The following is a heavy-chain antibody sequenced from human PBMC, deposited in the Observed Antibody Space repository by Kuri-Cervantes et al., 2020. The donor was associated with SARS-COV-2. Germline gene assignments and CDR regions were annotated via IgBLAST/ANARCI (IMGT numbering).Heavy chain of an antibody. CDR2: ISSSSSTI. D-gene: IGHD2-15*01. Sequence: GESLKISCAASGFTFSDYYMSWVRQAPGKGLEWVSYISSSSSTIYYADSVKGRFTISRDNAKNSLYLQMNSLRAEDTAVYYCARGLGYCSGGSCHSRSSSDYWGQGTLVTVSS. J-gene: IGHJ4*02. CDR3: ARGLGYCSGGSCHSRSSSDY. V-gene: IGHV3-11*04. CDR1: GFTFSDYY.